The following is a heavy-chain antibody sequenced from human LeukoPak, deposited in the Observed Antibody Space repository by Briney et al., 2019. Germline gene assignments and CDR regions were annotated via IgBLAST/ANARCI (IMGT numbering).Heavy chain of an antibody. CDR3: ARGYCSGGSCSARGRFDP. CDR1: GYTLTSYD. V-gene: IGHV1-8*01. D-gene: IGHD2-15*01. Sequence: ASVKVSCKASGYTLTSYDINWVRQATGQGLEWMGWMNPNSGNTGYAQKFQGRVTMTRNTSISTAYMELSSLRSEDTAVYYCARGYCSGGSCSARGRFDPWGQGTLVTVSS. CDR2: MNPNSGNT. J-gene: IGHJ5*02.